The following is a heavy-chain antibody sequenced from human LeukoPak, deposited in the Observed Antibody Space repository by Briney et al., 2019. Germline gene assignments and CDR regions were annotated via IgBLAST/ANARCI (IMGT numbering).Heavy chain of an antibody. CDR1: GGTFSSYA. CDR2: IIPIFGTA. V-gene: IGHV1-69*05. CDR3: ARSYYDSSGFSP. D-gene: IGHD3-22*01. Sequence: ASVKVSCKASGGTFSSYAISWVRPAPGQGLDWMGGIIPIFGTANYAQKFQGRVTITTDESTSPAYMELSSLRSEDTAVYYCARSYYDSSGFSPWGQGTPVTVSS. J-gene: IGHJ5*02.